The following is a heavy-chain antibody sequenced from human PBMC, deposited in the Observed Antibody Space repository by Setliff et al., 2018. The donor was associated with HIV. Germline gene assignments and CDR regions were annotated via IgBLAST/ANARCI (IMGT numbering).Heavy chain of an antibody. CDR1: GYSISSGYY. CDR2: IYHSGST. Sequence: SETLSLTCTVSGYSISSGYYWGWIRQPPGKGLEWIGSIYHSGSTYYNPSLKSRVTISVDTSKNQFSLRLSSVAAGDTAVYYCARVRLAGRIAAAGRFDYWGQGTLVTVSS. D-gene: IGHD6-13*01. CDR3: ARVRLAGRIAAAGRFDY. V-gene: IGHV4-38-2*02. J-gene: IGHJ4*02.